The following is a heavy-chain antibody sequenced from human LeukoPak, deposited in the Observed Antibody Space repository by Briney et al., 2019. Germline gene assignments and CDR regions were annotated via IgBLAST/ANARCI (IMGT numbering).Heavy chain of an antibody. CDR3: ARVQTRYNWNHPNSYFDY. V-gene: IGHV4-34*01. CDR1: GGSFSGYY. CDR2: INHSGST. D-gene: IGHD1-14*01. Sequence: PSETLSLTCAVYGGSFSGYYWSWIRQPPGKGLEWIGEINHSGSTNYNPSLKSRVTISVDTSKNQFSLKLSSVTAADTAVYYRARVQTRYNWNHPNSYFDYWGQGTLVTVSS. J-gene: IGHJ4*02.